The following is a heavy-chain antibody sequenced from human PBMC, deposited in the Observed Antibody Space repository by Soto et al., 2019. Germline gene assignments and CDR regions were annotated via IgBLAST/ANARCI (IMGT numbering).Heavy chain of an antibody. CDR2: ISYDGSNK. CDR3: AKELEVYSSSAFDY. Sequence: PGGSLRLSCAASGFTFSSYGMHWVRQAPGKGLEWVAVISYDGSNKYYADSVKGRFTISRDNSKNTLYLQMNSLRAEDTAVYYCAKELEVYSSSAFDYWGQGTLVTVSS. D-gene: IGHD6-6*01. J-gene: IGHJ4*02. V-gene: IGHV3-30*18. CDR1: GFTFSSYG.